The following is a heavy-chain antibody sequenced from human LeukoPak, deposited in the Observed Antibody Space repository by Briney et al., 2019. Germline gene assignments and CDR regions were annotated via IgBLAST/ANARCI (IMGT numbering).Heavy chain of an antibody. CDR1: GGSISSYY. D-gene: IGHD3-22*01. V-gene: IGHV4-59*08. CDR3: ARLRARIVVAPVFDY. Sequence: SETLSLTCTVSGGSISSYYWSWIRQPPGKGLEWIGYIYYSGGTNYNPSLKSRVTISVDTSKNQFSLKLSSVTAADTAVYYCARLRARIVVAPVFDYWGQGTLVTVSS. CDR2: IYYSGGT. J-gene: IGHJ4*02.